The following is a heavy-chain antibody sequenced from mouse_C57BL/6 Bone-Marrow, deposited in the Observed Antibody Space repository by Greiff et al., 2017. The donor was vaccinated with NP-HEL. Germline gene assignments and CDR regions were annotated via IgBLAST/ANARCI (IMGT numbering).Heavy chain of an antibody. J-gene: IGHJ1*03. Sequence: VQLKESGAELARPGASVKLSCKASGYTFTSYGISWVKQRTGQGLEWIGEIYPRSGNTYYNEKFKGKATLTADKSSSTAYMELRSLTSEDSAVYFCARSDGYYVWYFDVWGTGTTVTVSS. CDR2: IYPRSGNT. CDR3: ARSDGYYVWYFDV. V-gene: IGHV1-81*01. D-gene: IGHD2-3*01. CDR1: GYTFTSYG.